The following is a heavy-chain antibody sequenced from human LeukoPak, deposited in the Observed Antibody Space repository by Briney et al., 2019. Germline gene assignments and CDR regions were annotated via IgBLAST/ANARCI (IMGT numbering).Heavy chain of an antibody. CDR1: GFTFSSYD. Sequence: GGSLRLSCAASGFTFSSYDMTWVRQAPGKGLEWVSLISRSGGTTYYADSVKGRFTISSDNSKNTLYLQMNSLRAEDTAEYYCAKRGGTESFYYYYYMDVWGKGTTVTVSS. D-gene: IGHD2-15*01. CDR3: AKRGGTESFYYYYYMDV. V-gene: IGHV3-23*01. CDR2: ISRSGGTT. J-gene: IGHJ6*03.